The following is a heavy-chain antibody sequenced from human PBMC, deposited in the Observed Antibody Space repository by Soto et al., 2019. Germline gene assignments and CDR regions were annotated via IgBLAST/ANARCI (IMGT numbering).Heavy chain of an antibody. V-gene: IGHV4-34*01. CDR3: ARVGYYDSSGYYYFDY. CDR2: INHSGST. CDR1: GGSFSGYY. Sequence: SETLSLTCAVYGGSFSGYYWSWIRQTPGKGLEWIGEINHSGSTNYSPSLKSRVTISVDTSKNQFSLKLSSVTAADTAVYYCARVGYYDSSGYYYFDYWGQGTLVTVSS. D-gene: IGHD3-22*01. J-gene: IGHJ4*02.